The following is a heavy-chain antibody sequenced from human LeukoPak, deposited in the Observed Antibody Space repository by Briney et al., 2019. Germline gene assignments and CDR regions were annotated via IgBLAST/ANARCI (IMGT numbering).Heavy chain of an antibody. CDR1: GFTFSGHW. D-gene: IGHD1-1*01. V-gene: IGHV3-74*03. CDR2: INERGTDS. CDR3: AKRFTTGTTNWFDP. J-gene: IGHJ5*02. Sequence: GGSLRLSCTASGFTFSGHWIHWVRQPPGMGLVWVSRINERGTDSMYAESVKGRFTISRDNAKNTVYLQMNSLRAEDTAVYYCAKRFTTGTTNWFDPWGQGTLVTVSS.